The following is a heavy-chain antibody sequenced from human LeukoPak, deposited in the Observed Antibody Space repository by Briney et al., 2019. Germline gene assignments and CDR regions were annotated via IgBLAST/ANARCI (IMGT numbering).Heavy chain of an antibody. CDR3: ARESVSWYRETRE. Sequence: SETLSLTCAVYGGSFSGYYWSWIRQPPGKGLEWIGEINHSGSTNYNPSLKSRVTISVDTSKNQFSLKLSSVTAADTAVYYCARESVSWYRETREWGQGTLVTVSS. V-gene: IGHV4-34*01. D-gene: IGHD6-13*01. J-gene: IGHJ4*02. CDR2: INHSGST. CDR1: GGSFSGYY.